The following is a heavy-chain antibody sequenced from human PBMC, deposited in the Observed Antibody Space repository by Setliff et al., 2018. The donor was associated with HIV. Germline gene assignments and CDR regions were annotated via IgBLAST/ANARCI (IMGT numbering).Heavy chain of an antibody. CDR2: INPSGDVI. CDR3: ASPSFGDVDYYYGMDV. D-gene: IGHD3-10*01. V-gene: IGHV1-46*01. J-gene: IGHJ6*02. Sequence: ASVKVSCKASGYTFSQYALHWVRQAPGQGLEWMGIINPSGDVIRYAQKFQGRVTMTRDTSTSTVYMDLSSLRSEDTAVYYCASPSFGDVDYYYGMDVWGQGTTVTVSS. CDR1: GYTFSQYA.